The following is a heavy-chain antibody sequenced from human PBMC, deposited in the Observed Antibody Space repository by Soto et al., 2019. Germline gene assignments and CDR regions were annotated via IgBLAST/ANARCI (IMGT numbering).Heavy chain of an antibody. CDR2: IYYSGST. CDR1: GGSISSGGYC. V-gene: IGHV4-31*03. Sequence: SETLSLTCTVSGGSISSGGYCWSWIRQHPGKGLEWIGYIYYSGSTYYNPSLKSRVTISVDTSKNQFSLKLSSVTAADTAVYYCARRRDGYNHFDYWGQGTLVTVSS. CDR3: ARRRDGYNHFDY. D-gene: IGHD5-12*01. J-gene: IGHJ4*02.